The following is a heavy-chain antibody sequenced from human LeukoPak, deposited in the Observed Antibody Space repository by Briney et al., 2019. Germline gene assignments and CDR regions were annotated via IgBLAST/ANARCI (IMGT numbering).Heavy chain of an antibody. CDR2: INRSGRT. CDR3: VRGVGGDS. V-gene: IGHV4-34*01. CDR1: GGSFSDYY. Sequence: PSETLSLTCAVYGGSFSDYYLSWIRQSPGKGLEWIGEINRSGRTNYNPSLESRVTISVDTSKNHFSLKLTSVTAADTAVYYCVRGVGGDSWGQGTLVTVSS. J-gene: IGHJ5*02. D-gene: IGHD2-21*01.